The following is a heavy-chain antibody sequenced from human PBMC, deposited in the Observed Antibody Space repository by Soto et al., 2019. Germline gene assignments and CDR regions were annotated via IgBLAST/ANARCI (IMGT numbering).Heavy chain of an antibody. Sequence: GGSLRLSCAASGFTFSIYWMHWFRQAPGKGLVWVSRINSDGGSTSYADSVKGRFTISRDNAKNTLYLQMNSLRAEDTAVYYCARGHNSNDFWSAYYTQAPDYWGQGTLVTVSS. V-gene: IGHV3-74*01. J-gene: IGHJ4*02. CDR1: GFTFSIYW. CDR2: INSDGGST. D-gene: IGHD3-3*01. CDR3: ARGHNSNDFWSAYYTQAPDY.